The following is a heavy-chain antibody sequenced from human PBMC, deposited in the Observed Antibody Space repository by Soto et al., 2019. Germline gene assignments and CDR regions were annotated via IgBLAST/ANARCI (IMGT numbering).Heavy chain of an antibody. J-gene: IGHJ5*02. D-gene: IGHD5-12*01. CDR2: INSDGSTT. CDR3: AGGVATLLA. V-gene: IGHV3-74*01. Sequence: DVQLVESGGGLVQPGGSLSLSCAASGFTFSTYWMHWVRQVPGKGLVWVARINSDGSTTSYADSVKGRFTISRDNAKNTLFLQMNSLRAEDTAVYYCAGGVATLLAWGQGTLVTVSS. CDR1: GFTFSTYW.